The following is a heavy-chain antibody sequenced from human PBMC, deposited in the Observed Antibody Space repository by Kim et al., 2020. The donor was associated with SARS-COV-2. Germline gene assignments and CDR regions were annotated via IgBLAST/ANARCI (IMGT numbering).Heavy chain of an antibody. J-gene: IGHJ5*02. Sequence: SETLSLTCAVYGGSFSGYYWSWIRQPPGKGLEWIGEINHSGSTNYNPSLKSRVTISVDTSKNQFSLKLSSVTAADTAVYYCARRLPQYSSSWAIGPRGRNWFDPWGQGTLVTVSS. CDR3: ARRLPQYSSSWAIGPRGRNWFDP. V-gene: IGHV4-34*01. D-gene: IGHD6-13*01. CDR2: INHSGST. CDR1: GGSFSGYY.